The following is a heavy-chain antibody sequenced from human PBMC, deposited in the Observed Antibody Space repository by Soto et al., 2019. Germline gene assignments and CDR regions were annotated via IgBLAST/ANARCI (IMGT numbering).Heavy chain of an antibody. CDR1: GDSLSSGDYY. J-gene: IGHJ3*02. CDR2: IHYTGGT. CDR3: GRAFGDLNDYDSSGYSLKDAFDI. V-gene: IGHV4-30-4*01. D-gene: IGHD3-22*01. Sequence: PSETLSLTCTVSGDSLSSGDYYWSWIRQPPGKGPEWIGYIHYTGGTYYNPSLKSRITLSVDTSKNQFSLKLSSVTAADTAVYFCGRAFGDLNDYDSSGYSLKDAFDIWGQGTMDT.